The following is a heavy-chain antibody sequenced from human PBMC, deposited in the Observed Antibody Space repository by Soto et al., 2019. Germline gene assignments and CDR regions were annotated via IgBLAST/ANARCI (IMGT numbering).Heavy chain of an antibody. CDR2: ININGDST. CDR1: RFTFSSYA. V-gene: IGHV3-23*01. CDR3: ASRKACRFGELIWCWFDP. Sequence: GGSLRLSCAASRFTFSSYAMSWVRQAPGKGLEWVSSININGDSTYYADSVKGRFTISRDNSKSTLYLRMNNLRADDTAVYYCASRKACRFGELIWCWFDPWGQGTLVTVSS. J-gene: IGHJ5*02. D-gene: IGHD3-10*01.